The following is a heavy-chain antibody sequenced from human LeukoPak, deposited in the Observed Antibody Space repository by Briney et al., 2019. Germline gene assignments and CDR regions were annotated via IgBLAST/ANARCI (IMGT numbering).Heavy chain of an antibody. J-gene: IGHJ6*03. CDR3: ARGRHDSSGYYPDYYYYYMDV. Sequence: GSLRLSCAASGFTFSSYWMSWVRQAPGKGLEWVANIKQDGSEKYYVDSVKGRFTISRDNAKNSLYLQMNSLRAEDTAVYYCARGRHDSSGYYPDYYYYYMDVWGKGTTVTVSS. V-gene: IGHV3-7*01. D-gene: IGHD3-22*01. CDR2: IKQDGSEK. CDR1: GFTFSSYW.